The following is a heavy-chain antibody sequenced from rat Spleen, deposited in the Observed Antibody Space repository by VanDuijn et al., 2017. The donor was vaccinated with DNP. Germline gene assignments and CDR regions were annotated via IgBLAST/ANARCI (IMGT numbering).Heavy chain of an antibody. CDR1: GFIFSNYD. CDR2: ITSSGGST. V-gene: IGHV5S13*01. CDR3: ARGSGTYYWYFDF. D-gene: IGHD5-1*01. J-gene: IGHJ1*01. Sequence: EVQLVETGGGLVQPGRSLKLSCAASGFIFSNYDMAWIRQVPGKGLEWVAAITSSGGSTYYPDSVKGRFTISRDNAKNTLYLQMNSLRSEDTATYYCARGSGTYYWYFDFWGPGTMVTVSS.